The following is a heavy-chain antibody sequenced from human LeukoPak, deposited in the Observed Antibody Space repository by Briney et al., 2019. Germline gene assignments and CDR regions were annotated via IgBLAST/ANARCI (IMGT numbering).Heavy chain of an antibody. CDR2: ISAYNGNT. CDR1: GYTFTSYG. J-gene: IGHJ4*02. CDR3: ARAPGYCSSTSCYLFAPYFDY. Sequence: ASVEVSCKASGYTFTSYGISWVRQAPGQGLEWMGWISAYNGNTNYAQKLQGRVTMTTDTSTSTAYMELRSLRSDDTAVYYCARAPGYCSSTSCYLFAPYFDYWGQGTLVTVSS. V-gene: IGHV1-18*01. D-gene: IGHD2-2*01.